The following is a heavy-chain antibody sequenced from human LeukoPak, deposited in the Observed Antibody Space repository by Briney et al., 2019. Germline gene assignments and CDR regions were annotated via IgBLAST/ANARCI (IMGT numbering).Heavy chain of an antibody. V-gene: IGHV3-53*01. J-gene: IGHJ5*02. CDR1: GFTVSSKY. Sequence: GGSLRLSCAASGFTVSSKYMNWVRQAPGKGLEWVSVIYSGTNTYYADSVKGRFTISRDNSKNTLNLQMTNLRVDDTAIYYCAILGASGSPGFDPWGQGTLVTVSP. CDR3: AILGASGSPGFDP. CDR2: IYSGTNT. D-gene: IGHD3-10*01.